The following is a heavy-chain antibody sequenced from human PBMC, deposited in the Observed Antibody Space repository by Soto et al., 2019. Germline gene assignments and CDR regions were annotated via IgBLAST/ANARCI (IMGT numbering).Heavy chain of an antibody. V-gene: IGHV1-69*01. D-gene: IGHD2-2*01. Sequence: QVQLVQSGAEVKKPGSSVKVFCKASGGTFSNYTISWVRQAPGQGLEWMGGIIPVFGTTDYEQKFQGRVTITADGSTSTAYMTLSRLRSADTAVYYCARSSPYIVVRKPTGNQDYYGMDVWGQGTTVTVSS. CDR3: ARSSPYIVVRKPTGNQDYYGMDV. CDR2: IIPVFGTT. J-gene: IGHJ6*02. CDR1: GGTFSNYT.